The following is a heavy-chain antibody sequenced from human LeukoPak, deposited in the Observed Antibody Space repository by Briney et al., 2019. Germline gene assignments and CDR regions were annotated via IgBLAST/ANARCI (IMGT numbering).Heavy chain of an antibody. CDR3: AKDRAWLQFWS. Sequence: GGTLRLSCAASGFTFSNYGMNWVRQAPGKGLEWVSGISLSGDITYYADSVKGRFTISRDNSKNTVYLQVNSLRAEDTAVFYCAKDRAWLQFWSWGQGTLVTVSS. D-gene: IGHD5-18*01. CDR2: ISLSGDIT. CDR1: GFTFSNYG. J-gene: IGHJ4*02. V-gene: IGHV3-23*01.